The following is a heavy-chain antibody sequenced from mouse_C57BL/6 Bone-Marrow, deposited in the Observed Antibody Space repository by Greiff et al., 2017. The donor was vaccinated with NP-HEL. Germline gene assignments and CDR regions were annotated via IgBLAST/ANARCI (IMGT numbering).Heavy chain of an antibody. J-gene: IGHJ2*01. V-gene: IGHV5-17*01. CDR1: GFTFSDYG. D-gene: IGHD2-2*01. CDR2: ISSGSSTI. Sequence: EVQRVESGGGLVKPGGSLKLSCAASGFTFSDYGMHWVRQAPEKGLEWVAYISSGSSTIYYADTVKGRFTISRDNAKNPLFLQMTSLRSEDTAMYYCARPATMVTTAYFDYWGQGTTLTVSS. CDR3: ARPATMVTTAYFDY.